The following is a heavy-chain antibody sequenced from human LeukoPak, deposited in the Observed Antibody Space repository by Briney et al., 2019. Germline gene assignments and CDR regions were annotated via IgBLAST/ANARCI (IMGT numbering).Heavy chain of an antibody. D-gene: IGHD3-22*01. CDR1: GFTFSSYG. J-gene: IGHJ4*02. CDR3: ARGYYYDSSGYYYLDY. V-gene: IGHV3-23*01. CDR2: ISGSGGST. Sequence: GGSLRLSCAASGFTFSSYGMSWVRQAPGKGLEWVSAISGSGGSTYYADSVKGRFTISRDNSKNTLYLQMNSLRAEDTAVYYCARGYYYDSSGYYYLDYWGQGTLVTVSS.